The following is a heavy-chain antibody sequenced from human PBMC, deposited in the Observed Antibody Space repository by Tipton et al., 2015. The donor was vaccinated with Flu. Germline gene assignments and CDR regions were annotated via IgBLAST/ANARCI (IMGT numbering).Heavy chain of an antibody. J-gene: IGHJ6*02. CDR3: ARVNATVTTGRVLDYYGMDA. V-gene: IGHV4-31*03. Sequence: TLSLTCTVSGGSISTGSYYWSWNRQHPGKGLEWIGYIYYSGTTYYNPSLKSRITISVDTSRNQFSLNLRSVTAADTAVYYCARVNATVTTGRVLDYYGMDAWGQGTTVTVSS. D-gene: IGHD4-17*01. CDR2: IYYSGTT. CDR1: GGSISTGSYY.